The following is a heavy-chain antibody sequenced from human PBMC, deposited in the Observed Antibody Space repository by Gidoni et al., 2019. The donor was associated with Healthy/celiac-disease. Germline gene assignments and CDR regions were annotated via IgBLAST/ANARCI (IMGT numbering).Heavy chain of an antibody. D-gene: IGHD2-15*01. CDR1: GFTFTSSA. CDR2: IVVGSGNT. J-gene: IGHJ5*02. CDR3: LLLSGGWFDP. V-gene: IGHV1-58*01. Sequence: QMQLVQSGPEVKKTGTSVKVSCKAAGFTFTSSAVQWVRQARGQRLEWIGWIVVGSGNTNYAQKFQERVTITSDMSTSTAYMELSRLRSEDTAVYYCLLLSGGWFDPWGQGTLVTVSS.